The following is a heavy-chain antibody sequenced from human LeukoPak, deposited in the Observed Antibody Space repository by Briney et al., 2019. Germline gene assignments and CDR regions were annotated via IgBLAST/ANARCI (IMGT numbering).Heavy chain of an antibody. V-gene: IGHV4-59*01. CDR3: ARDSGSSWFFD. Sequence: SETLSLACTVSGDSISSYYWSWLRQPPGKGLEWIGYIYYSGSTNYNPSLKSRVTISVDTSKNQFSLKLSSVTAADTAVYYCARDSGSSWFFDWGQGTLVTVSS. CDR1: GDSISSYY. J-gene: IGHJ4*02. CDR2: IYYSGST. D-gene: IGHD6-13*01.